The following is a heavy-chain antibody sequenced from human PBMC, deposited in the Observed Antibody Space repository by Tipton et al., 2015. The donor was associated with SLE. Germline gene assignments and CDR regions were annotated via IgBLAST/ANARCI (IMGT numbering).Heavy chain of an antibody. CDR2: ISNDGNNR. Sequence: SLRLSCAASGITLKNYGIHWVRQAPGKGLEWVAFISNDGNNRQSTDSVKGRFTISRDNSKNTVSLQMNSLRIEDTALYYCARDTWYGDYKFLDYWGQGTLVTVSS. CDR1: GITLKNYG. J-gene: IGHJ4*02. CDR3: ARDTWYGDYKFLDY. D-gene: IGHD3-9*01. V-gene: IGHV3-30*03.